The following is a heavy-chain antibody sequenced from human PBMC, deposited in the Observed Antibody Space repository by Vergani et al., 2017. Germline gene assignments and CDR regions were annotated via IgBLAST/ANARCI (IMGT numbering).Heavy chain of an antibody. CDR1: GGSISSYY. Sequence: QVQLQESGPGLVKPSETLSLTCTVSGGSISSYYWSWIRQPPGKGLEWIGYIYYSGSTNYNPSLKSRVTISVDTSKSQFSLKLSSVTAADTAVYYCARVGYSGSPGAFDIWGQGTMVTVSS. CDR3: ARVGYSGSPGAFDI. D-gene: IGHD1-26*01. J-gene: IGHJ3*02. V-gene: IGHV4-59*01. CDR2: IYYSGST.